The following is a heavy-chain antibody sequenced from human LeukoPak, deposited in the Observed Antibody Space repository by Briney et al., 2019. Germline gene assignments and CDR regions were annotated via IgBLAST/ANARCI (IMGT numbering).Heavy chain of an antibody. CDR1: GFTFSSYG. CDR3: ANNLGGARIYYFDY. CDR2: IRGSGGST. D-gene: IGHD2-15*01. V-gene: IGHV3-23*01. Sequence: GGSLRLSCAASGFTFSSYGMSWVRQAPGKGLEWVSAIRGSGGSTYYADSVRGRFTISRDNSKNTLYLQMNSLRAEDTAVYYCANNLGGARIYYFDYWGQGTLVTVSS. J-gene: IGHJ4*02.